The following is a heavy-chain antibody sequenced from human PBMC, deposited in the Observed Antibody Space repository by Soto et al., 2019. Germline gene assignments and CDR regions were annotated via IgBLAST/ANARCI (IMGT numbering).Heavy chain of an antibody. Sequence: ASVKVSCKATGYTFIAYYIHWVRQAPGQGLEWLGWMNPNSGESHSAQHIQGRVTMTRDTSIGTAYMELTSLTSDDTAVYYCARSGEYSSSSGLLSYWGQGTLVTVSS. CDR2: MNPNSGES. J-gene: IGHJ4*02. D-gene: IGHD6-6*01. V-gene: IGHV1-2*02. CDR3: ARSGEYSSSSGLLSY. CDR1: GYTFIAYY.